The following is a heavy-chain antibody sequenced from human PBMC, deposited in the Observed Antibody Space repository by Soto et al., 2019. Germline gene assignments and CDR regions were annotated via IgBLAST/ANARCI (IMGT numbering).Heavy chain of an antibody. CDR1: GGSFSGYY. D-gene: IGHD3-22*01. CDR3: ARSPAGDSSGYPDY. J-gene: IGHJ4*02. V-gene: IGHV4-34*01. Sequence: QVQLQQWGAGLLKPSETLSLTCAVYGGSFSGYYWSWIRQPPGKGLEWIGEINHSGSTNYNPSLKSRVTISVDRSKNQFSLKLSSVTAADTAVYYCARSPAGDSSGYPDYWGQGTLVTVSS. CDR2: INHSGST.